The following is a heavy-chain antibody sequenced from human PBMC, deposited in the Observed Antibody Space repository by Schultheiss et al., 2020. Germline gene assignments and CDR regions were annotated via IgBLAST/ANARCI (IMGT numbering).Heavy chain of an antibody. CDR1: GFTFSSSA. Sequence: SVKVSCKASGFTFSSSAMQWVRQARGQRPEWIGWIVVDSGYTKYAQKFQGRVTITADKSTSTAYMELSSLRSEDTAVYYCARDRDSGYDYYYYGMDVWGQGTTVNGYS. D-gene: IGHD5-12*01. CDR2: IVVDSGYT. CDR3: ARDRDSGYDYYYYGMDV. J-gene: IGHJ6*02. V-gene: IGHV1-58*02.